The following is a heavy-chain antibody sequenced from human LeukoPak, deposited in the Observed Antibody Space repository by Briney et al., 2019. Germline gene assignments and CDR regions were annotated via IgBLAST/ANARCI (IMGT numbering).Heavy chain of an antibody. Sequence: GESLKISCAASGMTFSNFGMHWVRQAPRKGLEWVAVIRYDGSNQYYVDSVKGRFTISRDNSKNTLYLQMNSLRAEDTAVYYCTRDILSRYFDFWGQGTLVTVSS. CDR1: GMTFSNFG. CDR3: TRDILSRYFDF. D-gene: IGHD2-2*02. J-gene: IGHJ4*02. V-gene: IGHV3-33*01. CDR2: IRYDGSNQ.